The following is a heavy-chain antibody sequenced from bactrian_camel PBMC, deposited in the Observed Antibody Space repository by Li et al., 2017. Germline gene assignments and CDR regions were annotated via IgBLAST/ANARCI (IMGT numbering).Heavy chain of an antibody. Sequence: DVQLVESGGGLVRPGGSLRLSCAASGFTVSSYDMSWVRQAPGKGLEWVSAINSGGGSTYYADSVRGRFTVSRDNAKNTLYLQMNSLKTEDTAVYYCAADWLYWYRANYRGQGTQVTVS. CDR3: AADWLYWYRANY. CDR2: INSGGGST. D-gene: IGHD2*01. CDR1: GFTVSSYD. V-gene: IGHV3S40*01. J-gene: IGHJ4*01.